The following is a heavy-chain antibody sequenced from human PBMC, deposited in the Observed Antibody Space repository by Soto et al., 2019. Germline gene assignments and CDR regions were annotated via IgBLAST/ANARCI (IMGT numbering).Heavy chain of an antibody. Sequence: GGSLRLSCTASGFTFGDYAMSWFRQAPGKGLEWVGFIRSKAYGGTTEYAASVKGRFTISRDDSKSIAYLQMNSLKTEDTAVYYCTRELYYDFWRAFPAPDXFDSWGQGTMVTVSS. V-gene: IGHV3-49*03. CDR3: TRELYYDFWRAFPAPDXFDS. CDR1: GFTFGDYA. J-gene: IGHJ3*02. CDR2: IRSKAYGGTT. D-gene: IGHD3-3*01.